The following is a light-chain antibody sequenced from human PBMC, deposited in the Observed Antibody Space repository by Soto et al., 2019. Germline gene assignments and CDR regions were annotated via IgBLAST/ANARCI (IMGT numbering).Light chain of an antibody. CDR2: KAS. J-gene: IGKJ1*01. CDR3: QHYNSYSVA. CDR1: QTISSW. Sequence: IHMTHLPSTLSGSVLPRVTINFLASQTISSWLAWYQQKPGKAPKLLIYKASTLKSGVPSRFSGSGSGTEFTLTISSLQPDDFATNYCQHYNSYSVAFGQGTKVDI. V-gene: IGKV1-5*03.